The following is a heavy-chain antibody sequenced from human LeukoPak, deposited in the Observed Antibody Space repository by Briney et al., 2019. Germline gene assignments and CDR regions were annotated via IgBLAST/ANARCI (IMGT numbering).Heavy chain of an antibody. CDR3: ARARGGSSFFDY. CDR1: GGSISSSSYY. V-gene: IGHV4-39*07. D-gene: IGHD2-15*01. J-gene: IGHJ4*02. CDR2: IYYSGST. Sequence: SETLSLTCTVSGGSISSSSYYWGWIRQPPGKGLEWIGSIYYSGSTYYNPSLKSRVTISVDTSKNQFSLKLSSVTAADTAAYYCARARGGSSFFDYWGQGTLVTVSS.